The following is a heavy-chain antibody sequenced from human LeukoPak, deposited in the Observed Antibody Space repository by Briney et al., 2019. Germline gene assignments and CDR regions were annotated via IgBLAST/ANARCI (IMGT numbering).Heavy chain of an antibody. D-gene: IGHD6-13*01. CDR1: GGSVRRGNYY. Sequence: SETLSLTCTVSGGSVRRGNYYWTWIRQPAGSGLEWIGRIYTSGTTDYNPSPRTRVTISVDASRNQFSLNLSSVTAADTAVYYCAREGLGAAAGPSWGQGTLVTVSS. J-gene: IGHJ4*02. CDR2: IYTSGTT. V-gene: IGHV4-61*02. CDR3: AREGLGAAAGPS.